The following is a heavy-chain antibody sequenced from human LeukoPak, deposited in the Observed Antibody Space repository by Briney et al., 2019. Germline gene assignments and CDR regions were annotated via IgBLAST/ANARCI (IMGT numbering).Heavy chain of an antibody. J-gene: IGHJ4*02. V-gene: IGHV3-30-3*01. CDR2: ISYDGSNK. CDR3: AREIDSSGSEIDY. D-gene: IGHD6-19*01. Sequence: GGSLRLSCEGSAFIFSGHWMNWVRQAPGKGLEWVAVISYDGSNKYYADSVKGRFTISRDNSKNTLYLQMNSLRAEDTAVYYCAREIDSSGSEIDYWGQGTLVTVSS. CDR1: AFIFSGHW.